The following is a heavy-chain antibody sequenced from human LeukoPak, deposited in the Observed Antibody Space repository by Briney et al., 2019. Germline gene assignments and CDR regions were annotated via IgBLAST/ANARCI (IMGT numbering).Heavy chain of an antibody. V-gene: IGHV3-30*04. Sequence: GRSPRLSCAASGFAFNNFSMHWVRQAPGKGLEWVAIISHDGSKKDYADSVKGRFTLSRDNSQNTLYVQMNSLEVEDTAVYYCARDNIAYGSGSYLGYWGQRTLVIVPS. CDR3: ARDNIAYGSGSYLGY. D-gene: IGHD3-10*01. CDR2: ISHDGSKK. J-gene: IGHJ4*02. CDR1: GFAFNNFS.